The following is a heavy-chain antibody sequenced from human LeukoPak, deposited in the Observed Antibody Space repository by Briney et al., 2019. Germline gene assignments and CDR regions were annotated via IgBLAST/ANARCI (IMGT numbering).Heavy chain of an antibody. D-gene: IGHD6-13*01. Sequence: TETLSLTCSVSGDSVRSYYWTWIRQPPGKGLEWIGYVHYSGSTTYNPSLKSRVTISLDSSKNQFSLNLRSMTAADTAVYYCAREAGIEGAFDIWGQGAMVTVSS. V-gene: IGHV4-59*02. CDR3: AREAGIEGAFDI. CDR1: GDSVRSYY. J-gene: IGHJ3*02. CDR2: VHYSGST.